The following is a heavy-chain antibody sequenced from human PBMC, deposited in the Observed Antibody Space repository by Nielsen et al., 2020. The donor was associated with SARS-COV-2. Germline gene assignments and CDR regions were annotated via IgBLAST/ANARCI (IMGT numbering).Heavy chain of an antibody. CDR2: INWNSNSI. CDR1: GFTFDDYA. J-gene: IGHJ4*02. V-gene: IGHV3-9*01. D-gene: IGHD6-19*01. CDR3: ATWYDSAWYGFDY. Sequence: SLKISCAASGFTFDDYAMHWVRQASGKGLEWVSGINWNSNSIGYADSVKGRFTISRDNAKNSLYLQMNSLRAEDTAVYYCATWYDSAWYGFDYWGQGTLVTVSS.